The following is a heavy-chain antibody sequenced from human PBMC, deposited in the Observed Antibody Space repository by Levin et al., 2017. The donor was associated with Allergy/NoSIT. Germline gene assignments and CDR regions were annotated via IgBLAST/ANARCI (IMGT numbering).Heavy chain of an antibody. CDR3: ARDHTVTPHYYYYGMDV. J-gene: IGHJ6*02. V-gene: IGHV3-7*01. D-gene: IGHD4-11*01. CDR2: IKQDGSGK. CDR1: GFTFSSYW. Sequence: GGSLRLSCAASGFTFSSYWMSWVRQAPGKGLEWVANIKQDGSGKYYVDSVKGRFTISRDNAKNSLYLQMNSLRAEDTAVYYCARDHTVTPHYYYYGMDVWGQGTTVTVSS.